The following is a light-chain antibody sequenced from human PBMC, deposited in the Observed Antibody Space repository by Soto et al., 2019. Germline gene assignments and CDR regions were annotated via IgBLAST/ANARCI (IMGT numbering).Light chain of an antibody. CDR2: EVS. CDR3: SSYTSSSTRV. J-gene: IGLJ2*01. Sequence: QSALTQPASVSGSPGQSITISCTGTSSDVGGYNYVSWYQQHPGKAPKLMIYEVSNRPSGVSHRFSGSKSGNTASLTISGLQAEDEADYYCSSYTSSSTRVFGRGTKLTVL. V-gene: IGLV2-14*01. CDR1: SSDVGGYNY.